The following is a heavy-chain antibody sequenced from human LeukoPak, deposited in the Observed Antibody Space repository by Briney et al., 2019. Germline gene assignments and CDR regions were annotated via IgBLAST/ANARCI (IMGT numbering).Heavy chain of an antibody. Sequence: PGGSLRLSCAASGFTFSDYYMSWIRQAPGKGLEWVSYISSSSSYTNYADSVKGRFTISGDNAKNSLYLQMNSLRAEDTAVYYCARDRSSGWLGDYYYGMDVWGKGTTVTVSS. V-gene: IGHV3-11*06. CDR2: ISSSSSYT. CDR1: GFTFSDYY. CDR3: ARDRSSGWLGDYYYGMDV. D-gene: IGHD6-19*01. J-gene: IGHJ6*04.